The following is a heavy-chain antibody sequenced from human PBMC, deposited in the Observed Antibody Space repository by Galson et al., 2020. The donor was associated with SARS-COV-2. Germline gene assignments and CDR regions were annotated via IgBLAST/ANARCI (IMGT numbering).Heavy chain of an antibody. CDR2: IYTSGST. D-gene: IGHD3-9*01. CDR3: ARDSELRYFDWLLYPHYGMDV. V-gene: IGHV4-4*07. CDR1: GGSISSYY. Sequence: SETLSLTCTVSGGSISSYYWSWIRQPAGKGLEWIGRIYTSGSTNYNPSLKSRVTMSVDTSKNQFSLKLSSVTAADTAVYYCARDSELRYFDWLLYPHYGMDVWGQGTTVTVSS. J-gene: IGHJ6*02.